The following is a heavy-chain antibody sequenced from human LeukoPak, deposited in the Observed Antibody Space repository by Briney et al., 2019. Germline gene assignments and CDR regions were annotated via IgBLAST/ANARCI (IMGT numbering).Heavy chain of an antibody. V-gene: IGHV4-59*08. J-gene: IGHJ3*02. CDR3: ARPREQWLGNDAFDI. D-gene: IGHD6-19*01. CDR1: GGSFSSYY. CDR2: IYYSGST. Sequence: SETLSLTCTVSGGSFSSYYWTWIRQPPGKGLEWIGYIYYSGSTNYNPPLKSRVTISVDTSKNQFSLKLSSVTAADSAVYYCARPREQWLGNDAFDIWGQGKMVTVSS.